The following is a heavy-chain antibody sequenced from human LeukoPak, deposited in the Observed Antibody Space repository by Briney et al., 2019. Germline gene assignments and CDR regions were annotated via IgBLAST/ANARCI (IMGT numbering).Heavy chain of an antibody. Sequence: GGSLRLSCAASGFTFSSYAIHWVRQAPGKGLEWVAVISYDGSSKYYADSVKGRFTISRDNSKNTLYLQMNSLRAEDTAVYYCARSKGRSGSGDELVYWGQGTLVTVSS. CDR1: GFTFSSYA. V-gene: IGHV3-30*04. J-gene: IGHJ4*02. CDR3: ARSKGRSGSGDELVY. D-gene: IGHD3-10*01. CDR2: ISYDGSSK.